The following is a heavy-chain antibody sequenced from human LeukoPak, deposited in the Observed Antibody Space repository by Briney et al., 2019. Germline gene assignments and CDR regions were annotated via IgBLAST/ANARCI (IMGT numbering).Heavy chain of an antibody. CDR3: ARDKHLGFSSGTKYYPYYFDS. Sequence: PSETLSLTCTVSGGSITASYWTWVWQPPGKGLEYIGYISNSGSTNYNPSLKSRVTISVDTAKNHLSMNLTSVTDADTAVYYCARDKHLGFSSGTKYYPYYFDSWGQGIQVTVSS. CDR1: GGSITASY. D-gene: IGHD2-2*03. J-gene: IGHJ4*02. V-gene: IGHV4-59*01. CDR2: ISNSGST.